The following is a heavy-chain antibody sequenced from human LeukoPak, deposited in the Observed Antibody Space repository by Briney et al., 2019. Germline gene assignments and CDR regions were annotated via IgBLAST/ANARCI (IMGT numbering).Heavy chain of an antibody. Sequence: GGSLRLSCAASGFTVSSNYMNWVRQAPGKGLEWVSFISTSSSYIYYTDSVKGRFTISSDNANNSLYLQMNSLRAEDTAVYYCAREYGSSWYPTSAFDYWGQGTLVTVSS. J-gene: IGHJ4*02. V-gene: IGHV3-21*01. CDR2: ISTSSSYI. CDR3: AREYGSSWYPTSAFDY. D-gene: IGHD6-13*01. CDR1: GFTVSSNY.